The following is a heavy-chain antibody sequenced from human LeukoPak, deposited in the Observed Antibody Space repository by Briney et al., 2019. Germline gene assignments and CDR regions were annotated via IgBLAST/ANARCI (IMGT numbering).Heavy chain of an antibody. Sequence: SVKVSCTASGGTFSSYAISWVRQAPGQGLEWMGGIIPIFGTANYAQKFQGRVTITTDEFTSTAYMELSSLRSEDTAVYYCARGYCSGGSCYPPDYWGQGTLVTVSS. CDR2: IIPIFGTA. D-gene: IGHD2-15*01. CDR3: ARGYCSGGSCYPPDY. J-gene: IGHJ4*02. V-gene: IGHV1-69*05. CDR1: GGTFSSYA.